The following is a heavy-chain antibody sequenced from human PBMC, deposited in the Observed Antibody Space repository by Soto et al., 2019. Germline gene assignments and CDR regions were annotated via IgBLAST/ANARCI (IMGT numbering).Heavy chain of an antibody. J-gene: IGHJ3*02. D-gene: IGHD4-17*01. CDR3: ARDRTTVTDAFDI. Sequence: GGSLRLSCAASGFTFSDYYMSWIRQAPGKGLEWVSYISSSGSNIYYEDSVKSRLTISRDNAKNSLYLQMNSLRAEDTAVYYCARDRTTVTDAFDIWGQGTMVTVSS. CDR1: GFTFSDYY. V-gene: IGHV3-11*01. CDR2: ISSSGSNI.